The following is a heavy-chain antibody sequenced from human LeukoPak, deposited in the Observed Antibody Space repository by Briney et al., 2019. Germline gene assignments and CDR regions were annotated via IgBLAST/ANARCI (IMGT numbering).Heavy chain of an antibody. CDR1: GFTVSSNY. CDR2: ISGSSDSI. J-gene: IGHJ4*02. Sequence: GGSLRLSCAASGFTVSSNYMSWVRQAPGKGLEWVSSISGSSDSIYYADSMKGRFTISRDNAKRSLYLQMNSLRAEDTAVYYCARDLYGDYATDFWGQGTLVTVSS. CDR3: ARDLYGDYATDF. D-gene: IGHD4-17*01. V-gene: IGHV3-21*01.